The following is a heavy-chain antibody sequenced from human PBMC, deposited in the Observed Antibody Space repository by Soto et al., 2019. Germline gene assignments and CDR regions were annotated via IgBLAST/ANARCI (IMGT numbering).Heavy chain of an antibody. CDR3: NSYPDFWGGHTPL. V-gene: IGHV3-15*07. CDR1: GFSITNTW. J-gene: IGHJ4*02. Sequence: DVELVESGGGLVQPGGSLRLSCAASGFSITNTWMHWVRQAPGKGLEWVGRVKSKADGGTADYAAPVKGRFTVSRDDSKNTQYLQMNSLNMEDTAVYYCNSYPDFWGGHTPLWGQGTLVTVSS. CDR2: VKSKADGGTA. D-gene: IGHD3-3*01.